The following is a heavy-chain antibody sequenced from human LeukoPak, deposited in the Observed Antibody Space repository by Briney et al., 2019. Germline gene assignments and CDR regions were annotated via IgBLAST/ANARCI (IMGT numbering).Heavy chain of an antibody. D-gene: IGHD5/OR15-5a*01. V-gene: IGHV4-34*01. J-gene: IGHJ4*02. CDR3: AREGVSVADFDH. Sequence: SETLSLICAVYGGSFSGYYWSWIRQPPGKGLEWIGEINHSGSTNYNPSLKSRVTISVDTSKNQFSLKLSSVTAADTAVYYCAREGVSVADFDHWGQGTLVTVSS. CDR2: INHSGST. CDR1: GGSFSGYY.